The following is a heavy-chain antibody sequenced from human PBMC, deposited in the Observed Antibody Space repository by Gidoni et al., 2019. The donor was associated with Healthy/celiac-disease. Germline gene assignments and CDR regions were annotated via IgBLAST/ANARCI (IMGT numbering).Heavy chain of an antibody. CDR1: GGSFSGYY. J-gene: IGHJ4*02. D-gene: IGHD3-16*02. CDR3: ARGRYYVWGSYRPFDY. Sequence: QVQLQQWRAGLLKPSETLSLTCAVNGGSFSGYYWSWIRQPPGKGLEWIEEINHSGSTNYNPSLKSRVTISGDTSKNQFSLKLSSVTAADTAVYYCARGRYYVWGSYRPFDYWGQGTLVTVSS. CDR2: INHSGST. V-gene: IGHV4-34*01.